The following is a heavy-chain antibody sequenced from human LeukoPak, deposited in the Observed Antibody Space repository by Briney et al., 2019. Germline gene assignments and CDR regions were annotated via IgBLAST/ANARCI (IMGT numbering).Heavy chain of an antibody. CDR1: GLTFSGYD. Sequence: GGSLRLSCAASGLTFSGYDMHWVRQAPGKGPEWVAVMSYGGRNERYADSVKGRFTVSRDNPKNTVYLEMKSLRAEDTAVYYCAKAREDYGDSVHDYWGQGTLVTVSS. V-gene: IGHV3-30*18. CDR3: AKAREDYGDSVHDY. CDR2: MSYGGRNE. D-gene: IGHD4-17*01. J-gene: IGHJ4*02.